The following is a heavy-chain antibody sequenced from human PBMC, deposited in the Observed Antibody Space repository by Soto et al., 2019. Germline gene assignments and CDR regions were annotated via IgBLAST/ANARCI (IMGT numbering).Heavy chain of an antibody. CDR1: GGSISSYY. CDR2: IYYSGST. V-gene: IGHV4-59*01. CDR3: ARYLYYYDSSGYWARQYYYGMDV. Sequence: SETLSLTCTVSGGSISSYYWSWIRQPPGKGLEWIGYIYYSGSTNYNPSLKSRVTISVDTSKNQFSLKLSSVTAADTAVYYCARYLYYYDSSGYWARQYYYGMDVWDQGTTVTVSS. J-gene: IGHJ6*02. D-gene: IGHD3-22*01.